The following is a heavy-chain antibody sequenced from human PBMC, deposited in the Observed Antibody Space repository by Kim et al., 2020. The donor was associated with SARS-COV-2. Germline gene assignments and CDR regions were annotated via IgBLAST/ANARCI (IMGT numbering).Heavy chain of an antibody. V-gene: IGHV3-33*01. Sequence: NKYSANTVKGRFTISRDNSKNTLYLQMNSLRAEDTAVYYCARDRSSVFDYWGQGTLVTVSS. CDR2: NK. CDR3: ARDRSSVFDY. J-gene: IGHJ4*02. D-gene: IGHD2-2*01.